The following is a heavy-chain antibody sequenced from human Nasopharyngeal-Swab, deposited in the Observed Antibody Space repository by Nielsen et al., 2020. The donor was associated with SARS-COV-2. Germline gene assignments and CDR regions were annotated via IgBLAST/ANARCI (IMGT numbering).Heavy chain of an antibody. CDR1: GGSFSGYY. D-gene: IGHD3-3*01. V-gene: IGHV4-34*01. CDR3: ARGPVRYDFWSGYYCGFDY. J-gene: IGHJ4*02. Sequence: GSLRLSCVVYGGSFSGYYWSWIRQPPGKGLEWIGEIHHSGSTDYNPSLKSRVTISVDTSKNQFSLKLSSVTAADTAVFYCARGPVRYDFWSGYYCGFDYWGQGTLVTVSS. CDR2: IHHSGST.